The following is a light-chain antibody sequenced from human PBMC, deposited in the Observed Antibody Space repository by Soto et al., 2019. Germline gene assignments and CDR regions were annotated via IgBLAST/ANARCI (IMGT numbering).Light chain of an antibody. J-gene: IGKJ1*01. Sequence: EIVLTQSPATLSLSPGERATLSCRASQSVSSYLAWYQQKPGQAPRLLIYDASNRATGIPARFSGSGSGTDFTLIISSLEPEDFAGYYCRERSNWPPWTFGEGTKVEIK. CDR3: RERSNWPPWT. CDR2: DAS. V-gene: IGKV3-11*01. CDR1: QSVSSY.